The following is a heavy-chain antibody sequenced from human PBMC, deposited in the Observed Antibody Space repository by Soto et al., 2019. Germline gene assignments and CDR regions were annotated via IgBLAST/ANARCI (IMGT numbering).Heavy chain of an antibody. Sequence: PSETLSLTCTVSGGSISSGDYYWSWIRQPPGKGLEWIGYIYYSGSTYYNPSLKSRVTISVDTSKNQFSLKLSSVTAADTAVYYCARDRRNVARNQFNMITFGPYGWFDPWGQGTLVTVSS. D-gene: IGHD3-16*01. J-gene: IGHJ5*02. CDR3: ARDRRNVARNQFNMITFGPYGWFDP. CDR1: GGSISSGDYY. CDR2: IYYSGST. V-gene: IGHV4-30-4*01.